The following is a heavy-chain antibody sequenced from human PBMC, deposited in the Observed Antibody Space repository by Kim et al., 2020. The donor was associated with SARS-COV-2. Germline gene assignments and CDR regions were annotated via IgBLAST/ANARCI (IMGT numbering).Heavy chain of an antibody. J-gene: IGHJ4*02. CDR2: GSEK. CDR3: ARDLPPDY. V-gene: IGHV3-7*03. Sequence: GSEKSYVDSLKGRFTISRDNAKNSLYLHMNSLRPEDTAVYYCARDLPPDYWGQGTLVTVSS.